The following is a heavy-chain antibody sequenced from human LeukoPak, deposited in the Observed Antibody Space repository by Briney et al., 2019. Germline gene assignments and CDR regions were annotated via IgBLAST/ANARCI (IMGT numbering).Heavy chain of an antibody. Sequence: SETLSLTCTVSGGSISSSSYYWGWIRQPPGKGLEWIGSIYYSGSTYYNPSLKSRVTISVDTSKNQFSLKLSSVTAADTAVYYCARKYYYDSKVVDYWAQGPLVTVSS. V-gene: IGHV4-39*07. J-gene: IGHJ4*02. CDR2: IYYSGST. D-gene: IGHD3-22*01. CDR1: GGSISSSSYY. CDR3: ARKYYYDSKVVDY.